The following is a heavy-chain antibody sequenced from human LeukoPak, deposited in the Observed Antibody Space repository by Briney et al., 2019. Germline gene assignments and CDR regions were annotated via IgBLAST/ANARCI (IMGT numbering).Heavy chain of an antibody. CDR3: ARDSVPAVIIPGVVDY. CDR1: GYTFTSYG. Sequence: AASVKVSCKASGYTFTSYGISWVRQAPGQGLEWMGWISAYNGNTNYAQKLQGRVTMTTDISTSTAYMELRSLRSDDTAVYYCARDSVPAVIIPGVVDYWAREPWSPSPQ. V-gene: IGHV1-18*01. J-gene: IGHJ4*02. CDR2: ISAYNGNT. D-gene: IGHD2-2*02.